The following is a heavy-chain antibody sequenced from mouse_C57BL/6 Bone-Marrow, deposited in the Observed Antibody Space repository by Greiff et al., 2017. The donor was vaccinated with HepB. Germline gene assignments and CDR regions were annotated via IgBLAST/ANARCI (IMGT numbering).Heavy chain of an antibody. D-gene: IGHD1-1*01. V-gene: IGHV1-81*01. CDR3: ARSPPLYYYGSRYCDV. CDR1: GYTFTSYG. CDR2: IYPRSGNT. Sequence: QVQLQQSGAELARPGASVKLSCKASGYTFTSYGISWVKQRAGQGLEWIGEIYPRSGNTYYNEKFKGKATLTADKSSSTAYMELRSLTSEDSAVYFCARSPPLYYYGSRYCDVGGTGTTVTVST. J-gene: IGHJ1*03.